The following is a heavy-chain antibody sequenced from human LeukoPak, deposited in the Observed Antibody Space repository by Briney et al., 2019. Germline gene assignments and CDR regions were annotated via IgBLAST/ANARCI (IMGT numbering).Heavy chain of an antibody. Sequence: ASVKVSCRASGGTFSNYPIIWVRLAPGRLLECLGGIIPVYGTAKYTQMFHGRITLTAQESTATAHMELRRLTSDDTAMYFCATHTGGYNYWWFDIWGQGTLVTVSS. J-gene: IGHJ5*02. CDR2: IIPVYGTA. CDR1: GGTFSNYP. V-gene: IGHV1-69*13. D-gene: IGHD5-24*01. CDR3: ATHTGGYNYWWFDI.